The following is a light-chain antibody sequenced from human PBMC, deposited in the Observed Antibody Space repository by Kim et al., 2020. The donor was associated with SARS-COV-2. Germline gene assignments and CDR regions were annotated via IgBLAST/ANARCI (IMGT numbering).Light chain of an antibody. CDR1: SSNIGAGYD. CDR3: QSYDSSLSGAGGAV. V-gene: IGLV1-40*01. CDR2: GNN. J-gene: IGLJ1*01. Sequence: QSVLAQPPSVSGAPGQRVTISCTGSSSNIGAGYDVHWDQQLPGTAPKLLIYGNNIRPSWVPDRFSGSKSVTSASLAITGLQAEDEADYYCQSYDSSLSGAGGAVFGAGTKVTVL.